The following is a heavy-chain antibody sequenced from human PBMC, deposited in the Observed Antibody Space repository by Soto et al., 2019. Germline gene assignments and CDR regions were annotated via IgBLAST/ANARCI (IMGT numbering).Heavy chain of an antibody. CDR2: IHYRGTT. J-gene: IGHJ6*02. Sequence: PSETLSLTCNVSGGSITGAYYWNWIRQHPGKGLEWIGSIHYRGTTDYNPSLKSRITISLDRSKNQFALKLSSVTAADTAVYYCARVRDSSGLDVWGQGTTVTVSS. CDR1: GGSITGAYY. D-gene: IGHD2-15*01. V-gene: IGHV4-31*03. CDR3: ARVRDSSGLDV.